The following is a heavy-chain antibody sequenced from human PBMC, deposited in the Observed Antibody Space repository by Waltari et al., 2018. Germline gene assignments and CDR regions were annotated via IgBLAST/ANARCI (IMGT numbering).Heavy chain of an antibody. CDR2: NPEDGSNK. D-gene: IGHD6-13*01. Sequence: QVQLVESGGGVVQPGRSLRLSCAASGFTFSSYAMHWVRQAPGTGPEWLAVNPEDGSNKYYADSVKGRFTISRDNSKNTLCLQMNSLRAEDTAVYYCAREHYSSSWYLWFDPWGQGTLVTVSS. J-gene: IGHJ5*02. CDR3: AREHYSSSWYLWFDP. CDR1: GFTFSSYA. V-gene: IGHV3-30-3*01.